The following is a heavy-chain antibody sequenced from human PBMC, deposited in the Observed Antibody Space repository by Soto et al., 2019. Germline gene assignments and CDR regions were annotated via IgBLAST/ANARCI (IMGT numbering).Heavy chain of an antibody. CDR2: IIPIFGTA. Sequence: SVKVSCKASGGTFSSYAISWVRQAPGQGLEWMGGIIPIFGTANYAQKFQGRVTITADESTSTAYMELSSLRSEDTAVYYCARVGADYDILTGYSLYYYGMDVWGQGTTVTVS. V-gene: IGHV1-69*13. J-gene: IGHJ6*02. D-gene: IGHD3-9*01. CDR1: GGTFSSYA. CDR3: ARVGADYDILTGYSLYYYGMDV.